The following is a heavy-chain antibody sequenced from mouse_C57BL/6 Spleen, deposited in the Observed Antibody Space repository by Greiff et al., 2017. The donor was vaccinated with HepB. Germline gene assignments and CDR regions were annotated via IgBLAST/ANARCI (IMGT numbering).Heavy chain of an antibody. J-gene: IGHJ4*01. V-gene: IGHV5-17*01. CDR1: GFTFSDYG. Sequence: EVMLVESGGGLVKPGGSLKLSCAASGFTFSDYGMHWVRQAPEKGPERVAYISSGSSTIYYADTVKGRFTISRDNAKNTLFLQMTSLRSEETAMYYCARGERTTRGSAMDYWGQGASVTVSS. CDR2: ISSGSSTI. CDR3: ARGERTTRGSAMDY. D-gene: IGHD2-12*01.